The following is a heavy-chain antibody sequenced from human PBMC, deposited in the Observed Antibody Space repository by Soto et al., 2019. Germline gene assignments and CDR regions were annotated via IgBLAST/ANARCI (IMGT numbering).Heavy chain of an antibody. Sequence: EVQLVESGGGLVQPGGSLRLSCAASGFTFSSYDMHWVRQATGKGLEWVSAIGTAGDTYYPGSVKGRFTISRENAKNSLYLQMNSLRAEDTAVYYCARDLQSAAAGYSYYYYGMDVWGQGTTVTVPS. CDR2: IGTAGDT. V-gene: IGHV3-13*01. J-gene: IGHJ6*02. D-gene: IGHD6-13*01. CDR3: ARDLQSAAAGYSYYYYGMDV. CDR1: GFTFSSYD.